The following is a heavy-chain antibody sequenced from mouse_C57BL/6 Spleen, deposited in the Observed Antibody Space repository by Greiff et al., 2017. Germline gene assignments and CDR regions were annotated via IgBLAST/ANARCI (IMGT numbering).Heavy chain of an antibody. J-gene: IGHJ2*01. CDR3: ARETTGHFDY. CDR1: GYTFTSYW. CDR2: IDPSDSYT. Sequence: QVQLQQPGAELVMPGASVKLSCKASGYTFTSYWMHWVKQRPGQGLEWIGVIDPSDSYTNYNQKFKGKSTLTVDKSSSTAYMQLSSLTSEDSAVYYCARETTGHFDYWGQGTTLTVSS. V-gene: IGHV1-69*01. D-gene: IGHD1-1*01.